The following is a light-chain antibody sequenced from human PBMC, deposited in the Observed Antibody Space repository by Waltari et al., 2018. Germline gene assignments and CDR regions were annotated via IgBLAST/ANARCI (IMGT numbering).Light chain of an antibody. Sequence: SYELTQPPSVSVSPGQTARIPCSGDVLPKHYAYWSQQKPGQAPVLVIYKDTERPSGIPERFSGSSSGTTVTLTISTVQAEDEADYYCQSADNSATYQGMFGGGTKLTVL. V-gene: IGLV3-25*03. CDR3: QSADNSATYQGM. CDR1: VLPKHY. CDR2: KDT. J-gene: IGLJ3*02.